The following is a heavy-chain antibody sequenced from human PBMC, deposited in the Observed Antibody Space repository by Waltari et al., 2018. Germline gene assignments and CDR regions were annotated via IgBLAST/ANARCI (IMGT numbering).Heavy chain of an antibody. J-gene: IGHJ1*01. D-gene: IGHD6-13*01. CDR3: ARGPGYSSSWYDAEYFQH. V-gene: IGHV1-8*01. Sequence: QVQLVQSGAEVKKPGASVKVSCKASGYTFTSYDINWVRPATGPGLEWMGWMNPNSGNTGYAQKFQGRVTMTRNTSISTAYMELSSLRSEDTAVYYCARGPGYSSSWYDAEYFQHWGQGTLVTVSS. CDR1: GYTFTSYD. CDR2: MNPNSGNT.